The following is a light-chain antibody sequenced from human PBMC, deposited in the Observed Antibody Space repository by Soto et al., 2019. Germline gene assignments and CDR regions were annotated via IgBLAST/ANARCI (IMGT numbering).Light chain of an antibody. Sequence: EIVLTPSPGTLSLSPGDRASLSCRASQTISSTYLAWYQQKPGQAPRLLIYGASTRATGIPARFSGSGSATEFTLTISSLQSEDFAVYYCQQYNNWPITFGQGTRLEI. J-gene: IGKJ5*01. V-gene: IGKV3-15*01. CDR2: GAS. CDR1: QTISSTY. CDR3: QQYNNWPIT.